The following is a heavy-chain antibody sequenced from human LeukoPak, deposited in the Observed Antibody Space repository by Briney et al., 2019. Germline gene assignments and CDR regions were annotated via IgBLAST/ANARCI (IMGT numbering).Heavy chain of an antibody. Sequence: SETLSLTCAVYGGSFSGYYWSWIRQPPGKGLEWIGEINHSGSTNYNPSLKSRVTISVDTSKNQFSLKLSSVTAADTAVYYCARVGSWYFHFDYWGQGTLVTVSS. CDR1: GGSFSGYY. V-gene: IGHV4-34*01. J-gene: IGHJ4*02. CDR3: ARVGSWYFHFDY. D-gene: IGHD6-13*01. CDR2: INHSGST.